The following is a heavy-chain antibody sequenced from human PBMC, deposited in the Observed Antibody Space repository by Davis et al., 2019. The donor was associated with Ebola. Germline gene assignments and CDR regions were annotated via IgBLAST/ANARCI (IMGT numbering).Heavy chain of an antibody. Sequence: SETLSLNCTVSGGSISSNNYYWGWIRQPPGKGLEWIGSIYYRGTTYYTPSLKSRVTISVDTSKNQFSLKLSSVSAADTAVYYCARRRLSFEAIDYWGQGTLVTVSS. V-gene: IGHV4-39*01. D-gene: IGHD1-26*01. CDR3: ARRRLSFEAIDY. CDR1: GGSISSNNYY. CDR2: IYYRGTT. J-gene: IGHJ4*02.